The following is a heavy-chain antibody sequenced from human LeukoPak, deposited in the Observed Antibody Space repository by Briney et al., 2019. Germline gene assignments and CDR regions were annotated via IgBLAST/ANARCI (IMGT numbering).Heavy chain of an antibody. V-gene: IGHV3-23*01. CDR3: AKTSRDGYNKYYFDY. CDR2: TSGSGGST. D-gene: IGHD5-24*01. J-gene: IGHJ4*02. Sequence: PGGSLRLSCAASGFTFSSYAMSWVRQAPGKGLEWVSATSGSGGSTYYADSVKGRFTISRDNSKNTLYLQMNSLRAEDTAVYYCAKTSRDGYNKYYFDYWGQGTLVTVSS. CDR1: GFTFSSYA.